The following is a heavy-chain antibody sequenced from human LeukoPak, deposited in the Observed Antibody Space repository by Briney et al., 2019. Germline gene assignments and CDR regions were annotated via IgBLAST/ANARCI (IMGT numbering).Heavy chain of an antibody. CDR3: ARGGHLLMINRFYDY. CDR2: IYYSGST. D-gene: IGHD3-16*01. Sequence: SSETLSLTCTVSGGSISSGGYYWSWIRQHPGKGLEWIGYIYYSGSTYYNPSLKSRVTISVDTSKNQFSLKLSSVTAADTAVYYCARGGHLLMINRFYDYWGQGTLVTVSS. J-gene: IGHJ4*02. CDR1: GGSISSGGYY. V-gene: IGHV4-31*03.